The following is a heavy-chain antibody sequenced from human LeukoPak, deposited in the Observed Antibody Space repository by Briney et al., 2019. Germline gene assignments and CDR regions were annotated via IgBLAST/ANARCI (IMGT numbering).Heavy chain of an antibody. D-gene: IGHD3-3*01. CDR2: IGGSGGST. CDR3: AKDYDFWSGYPNWFDP. CDR1: GFTFSSYA. Sequence: PGGSLRLSCAASGFTFSSYAMSWVRQAPGKGLEWVSAIGGSGGSTYYADSVKGRFTISRDNSKNTLYLQMNSLRAEDTAVYYCAKDYDFWSGYPNWFDPWGQGTLVTVSS. V-gene: IGHV3-23*01. J-gene: IGHJ5*02.